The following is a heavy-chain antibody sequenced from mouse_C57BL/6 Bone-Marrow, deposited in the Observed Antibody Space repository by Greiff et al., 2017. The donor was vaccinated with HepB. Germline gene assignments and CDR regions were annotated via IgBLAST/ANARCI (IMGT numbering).Heavy chain of an antibody. D-gene: IGHD1-1*01. V-gene: IGHV6-3*01. J-gene: IGHJ3*01. CDR3: TVTTVVATWFAY. CDR2: IRLKSDNYAT. Sequence: EVKVEESGGGLVQPGGSMKLSCVASGFTFSNYWMNWVRQSPEKGLEWVAQIRLKSDNYATHYAESVKGRFTISRDDSKSSVYLQMNNLRAEDTGIYYCTVTTVVATWFAYWGQGTLVTVSA. CDR1: GFTFSNYW.